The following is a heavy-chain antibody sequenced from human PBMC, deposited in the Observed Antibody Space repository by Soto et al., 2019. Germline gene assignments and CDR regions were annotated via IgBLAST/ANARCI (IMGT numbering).Heavy chain of an antibody. CDR2: INPSDGST. CDR1: GYTFTSYS. J-gene: IGHJ4*02. D-gene: IGHD2-21*01. Sequence: GGLVKVSCKASGYTFTSYSMHWLRQAPGQGLEWMAIINPSDGSTTYAQKFQGRVTVTRDTSTSTVHMEVSSLRADDTAVYYCARMWRCGVFAYWGQGTLVTSSS. CDR3: ARMWRCGVFAY. V-gene: IGHV1-46*01.